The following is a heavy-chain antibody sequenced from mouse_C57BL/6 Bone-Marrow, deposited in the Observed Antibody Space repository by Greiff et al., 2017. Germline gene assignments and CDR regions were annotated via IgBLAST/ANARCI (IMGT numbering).Heavy chain of an antibody. V-gene: IGHV14-3*01. Sequence: EVQLKESVAELVRPGASVKLSCTASGFNIKNTYMHWVKQRPEQGLEWIGRIDPATGNTKYAPKFQGKATITADTSSNTAYLQLSSLTSEDTAIYYCATPIYYDYDVDYWGQGTSVTVSS. D-gene: IGHD2-4*01. CDR1: GFNIKNTY. CDR3: ATPIYYDYDVDY. J-gene: IGHJ4*01. CDR2: IDPATGNT.